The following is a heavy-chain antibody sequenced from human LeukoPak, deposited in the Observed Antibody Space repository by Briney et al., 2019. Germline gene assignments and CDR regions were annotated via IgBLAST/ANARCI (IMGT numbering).Heavy chain of an antibody. V-gene: IGHV3-7*01. D-gene: IGHD1-7*01. J-gene: IGHJ6*02. CDR2: IKQDGSEK. CDR3: ARVPVPPNKVPALELRSHGYYYGMDV. Sequence: GGSLRLSCAASGFTFSSYWMSWVRQAPGKGLEWVANIKQDGSEKYYVDSVKGRFTISRDNAKNSLYLQMNSLRAEDTAVYYCARVPVPPNKVPALELRSHGYYYGMDVWGQGTTVTVSS. CDR1: GFTFSSYW.